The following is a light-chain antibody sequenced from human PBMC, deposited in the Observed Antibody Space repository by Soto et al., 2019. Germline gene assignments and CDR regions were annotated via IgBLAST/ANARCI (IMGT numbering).Light chain of an antibody. V-gene: IGKV3-20*01. CDR2: DAS. CDR3: QQYDSSPLT. Sequence: EIVMTQSPATLSVSPGERATLSCRASQSVGSNLAWYQQTPGQAPRLXINDASSRETGIPDRFSGSGAGTEFTRTISRLEPEDVAVYYCQQYDSSPLTFGGGTQVDIK. J-gene: IGKJ4*01. CDR1: QSVGSN.